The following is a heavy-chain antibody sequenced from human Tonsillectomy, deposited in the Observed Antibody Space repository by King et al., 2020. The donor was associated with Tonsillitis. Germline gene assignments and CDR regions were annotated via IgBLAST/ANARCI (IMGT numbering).Heavy chain of an antibody. CDR1: GFTFSSYG. CDR2: ISYDGSNK. J-gene: IGHJ6*02. V-gene: IGHV3-30*18. D-gene: IGHD2-2*01. CDR3: AKDSGQVVVVPYGMDV. Sequence: QLVQSGGGVVQPGRSLRLSCAASGFTFSSYGMHWVRQAPGKGLEWVAVISYDGSNKYYADSVKGRFTISRDNSKNTLYLQMNSLRAEDTAVYYCAKDSGQVVVVPYGMDVWGQGTTVTVSS.